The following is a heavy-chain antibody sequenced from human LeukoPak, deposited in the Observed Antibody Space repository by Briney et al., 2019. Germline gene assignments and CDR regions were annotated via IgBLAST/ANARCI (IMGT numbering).Heavy chain of an antibody. CDR2: INPNSGGT. CDR1: GYTFTGYY. CDR3: ARDADDYGDYVNAFDI. J-gene: IGHJ3*02. V-gene: IGHV1-2*04. Sequence: ASVKVSCKASGYTFTGYYMHWVQQAPGQGLERMGWINPNSGGTNYAQKFQGWVTMTRDTSISTAYMELSRLRSDDTAVYYCARDADDYGDYVNAFDIWGQGTMVTVSS. D-gene: IGHD4-17*01.